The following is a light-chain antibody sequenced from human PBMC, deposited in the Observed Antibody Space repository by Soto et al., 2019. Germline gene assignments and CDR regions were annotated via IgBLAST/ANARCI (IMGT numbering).Light chain of an antibody. CDR2: DAS. V-gene: IGKV1-33*01. CDR1: QDISNY. CDR3: QQYGGSPRVT. Sequence: DIQMTQSPSSLSASVGDRVTITCQASQDISNYLNWYQQKPGKAPKLLIYDASNLQTGVPSRFSGSGSGTDFTLTINRLEPEDFAVYYCQQYGGSPRVTFGGGTKVEIK. J-gene: IGKJ4*01.